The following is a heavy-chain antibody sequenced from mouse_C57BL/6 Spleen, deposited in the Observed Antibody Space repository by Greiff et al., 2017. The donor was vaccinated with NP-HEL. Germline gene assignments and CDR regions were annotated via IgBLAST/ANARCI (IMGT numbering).Heavy chain of an antibody. CDR1: GYTFNSYW. D-gene: IGHD2-5*01. Sequence: QVQLQQPGAELVRPGSSVKLSCKASGYTFNSYWMDWVKQRPGQGLEWIGTIYPSDSETHYNQKFKDKATLTVDTSSSTSYMQRSRLTAEDAAVCDCASYSNSFAYWGQGTLVTVSA. CDR3: ASYSNSFAY. CDR2: IYPSDSET. J-gene: IGHJ3*01. V-gene: IGHV1-61*01.